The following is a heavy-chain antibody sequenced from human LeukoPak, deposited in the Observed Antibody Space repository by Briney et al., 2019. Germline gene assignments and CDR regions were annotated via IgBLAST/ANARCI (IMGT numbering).Heavy chain of an antibody. CDR3: ARDAPGKGSSLDY. CDR2: IDTDGTYI. Sequence: GGSLRLSCAASGFTFRNYDIHWIRQAPGKGLEWVSSIDTDGTYIHYADSVKGRFTISRDNAKNSLYLQMNSLRAEDTAVYYCARDAPGKGSSLDYWGQGTLVTVSS. CDR1: GFTFRNYD. D-gene: IGHD6-6*01. V-gene: IGHV3-21*01. J-gene: IGHJ4*02.